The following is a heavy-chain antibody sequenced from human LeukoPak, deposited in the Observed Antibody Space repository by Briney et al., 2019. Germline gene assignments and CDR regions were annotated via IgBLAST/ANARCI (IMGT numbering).Heavy chain of an antibody. D-gene: IGHD4-17*01. V-gene: IGHV3-15*01. CDR1: GFTFNNAW. CDR2: IKSKTDGGRL. J-gene: IGHJ4*02. CDR3: TTDGDYGDGLRGDY. Sequence: GGSLRLSCAASGFTFNNAWMSWVRQVPGKGLEWVGRIKSKTDGGRLDYSAPVKGRFTISRDDSKNTLYLEMNSRKIEDTAVYYCTTDGDYGDGLRGDYWGQGTLVTVSS.